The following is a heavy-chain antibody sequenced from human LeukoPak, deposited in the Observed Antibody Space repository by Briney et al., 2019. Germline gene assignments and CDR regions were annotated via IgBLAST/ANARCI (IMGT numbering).Heavy chain of an antibody. J-gene: IGHJ4*02. Sequence: PGGSLRLSCAASGFTFSSYGMHWVRQAPGKGLEWVAVIWYDGSNKYYADSVKGRFTISRDNSKNTLYLRMNSLRAEDTAVYYCAREAYYDFWSGYYTGYFDYWGQGTLVTVSS. CDR3: AREAYYDFWSGYYTGYFDY. CDR1: GFTFSSYG. V-gene: IGHV3-33*01. CDR2: IWYDGSNK. D-gene: IGHD3-3*01.